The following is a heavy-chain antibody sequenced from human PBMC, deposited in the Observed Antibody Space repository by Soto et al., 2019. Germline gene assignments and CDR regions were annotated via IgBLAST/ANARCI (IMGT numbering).Heavy chain of an antibody. V-gene: IGHV3-23*01. Sequence: GGSLRLSCAASGFNFSSYAMNWVRQAPGKGLEWVSGISVSGGSTYYADSVKGRFTVSRDNSKSTVFLQMNSLRAEDTAVYFCAKGMYYYDSSGYRLFDYWGQGTLVTVSS. CDR2: ISVSGGST. J-gene: IGHJ4*02. CDR3: AKGMYYYDSSGYRLFDY. CDR1: GFNFSSYA. D-gene: IGHD3-22*01.